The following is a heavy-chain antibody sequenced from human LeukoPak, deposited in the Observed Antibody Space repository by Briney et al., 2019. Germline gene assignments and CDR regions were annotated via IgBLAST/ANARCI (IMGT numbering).Heavy chain of an antibody. Sequence: ASVKVSCKASGGTFSSYTISWVRQAPGQGLEWMGRIIPILGIANYAQKFQGRVTITADKSTGTAYMELSSLRSEDTAVYYCARGYVGGNSRDAFDIWGQGTMVTVSS. V-gene: IGHV1-69*02. D-gene: IGHD4-23*01. J-gene: IGHJ3*02. CDR2: IIPILGIA. CDR1: GGTFSSYT. CDR3: ARGYVGGNSRDAFDI.